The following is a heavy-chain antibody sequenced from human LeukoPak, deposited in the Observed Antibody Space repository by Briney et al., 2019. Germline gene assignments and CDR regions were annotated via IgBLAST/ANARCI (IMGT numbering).Heavy chain of an antibody. CDR3: ARVRYYYDSSGYYLWDY. J-gene: IGHJ4*02. CDR2: INTNTGNP. V-gene: IGHV7-4-1*02. CDR1: GYTFTSYA. D-gene: IGHD3-22*01. Sequence: ASVKVSCKASGYTFTSYAMNWVRQAPGQGLEWMGWINTNTGNPTYAQGFTGRFVFSLDTSVSTAYLQISSLKAEDTAVYYCARVRYYYDSSGYYLWDYWGQGTLVTVSS.